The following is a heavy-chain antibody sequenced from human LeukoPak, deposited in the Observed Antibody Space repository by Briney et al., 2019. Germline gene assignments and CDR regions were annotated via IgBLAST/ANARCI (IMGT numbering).Heavy chain of an antibody. J-gene: IGHJ4*02. D-gene: IGHD1-26*01. CDR1: GFIFSSYE. CDR3: AKGGMSRNITVGATLDS. Sequence: PGGSLRLSCEPSGFIFSSYEMNWVRQAPGKGLEWVSYISSNGGTTYYADSVKGRFTISRDNSKSTLYLQMNSLRAGDPAVYYCAKGGMSRNITVGATLDSWGQGTLVTVSS. CDR2: ISSNGGTT. V-gene: IGHV3-48*03.